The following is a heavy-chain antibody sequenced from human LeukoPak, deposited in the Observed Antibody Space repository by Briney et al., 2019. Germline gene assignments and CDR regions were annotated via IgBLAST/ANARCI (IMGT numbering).Heavy chain of an antibody. CDR2: INHSGST. CDR3: ARGSAFDP. V-gene: IGHV4-34*01. J-gene: IGHJ5*02. CDR1: GGSFSGYY. Sequence: SETLSLTCAVYGGSFSGYYWSWIRQPPGKGLEWIGEINHSGSTNYNPSLKSRVTISVDTSKNQFSLKLSSVTAADTAVYYCARGSAFDPWGQGTLVTVSS.